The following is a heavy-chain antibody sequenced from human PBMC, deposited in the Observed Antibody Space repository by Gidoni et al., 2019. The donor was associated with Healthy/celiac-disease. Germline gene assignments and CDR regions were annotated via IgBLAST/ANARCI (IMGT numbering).Heavy chain of an antibody. Sequence: EVQLVESGGGLVQPGGSLRLSCAASGFTFSSYSMNWVRQAPGKGLEWVSSISSSSSYIYYADSVKGRFTISRDNAKNSLYLQMNSLRAEDTAVYYCARIAVADHDAFDIWGQGTMVTVSS. J-gene: IGHJ3*02. V-gene: IGHV3-21*01. CDR3: ARIAVADHDAFDI. CDR2: ISSSSSYI. D-gene: IGHD6-19*01. CDR1: GFTFSSYS.